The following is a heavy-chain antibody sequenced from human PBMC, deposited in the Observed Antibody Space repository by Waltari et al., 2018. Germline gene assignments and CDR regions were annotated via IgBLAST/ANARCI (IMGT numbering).Heavy chain of an antibody. CDR1: GGSFSGYY. D-gene: IGHD1-26*01. V-gene: IGHV4-34*01. CDR2: INHSGST. J-gene: IGHJ3*02. CDR3: ARAWISLILGATSAFDI. Sequence: QVQLQQWGAGLLKPSETLSLTCVVYGGSFSGYYWHWIRQPPGKGLEWIGEINHSGSTNDNPSLKSRVTISVDTSKNQFSLKLSSVTAADTAVYYCARAWISLILGATSAFDIWGQGTMVTVS.